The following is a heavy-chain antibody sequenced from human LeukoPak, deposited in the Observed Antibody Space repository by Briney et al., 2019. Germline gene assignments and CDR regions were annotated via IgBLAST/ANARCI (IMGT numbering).Heavy chain of an antibody. D-gene: IGHD3-3*01. Sequence: GGSLRLSCAASGFTFSSSWMTWIRQAPGTGLEWLANLNQDGSVINYVDSVRGRFTISRDNAKYSLYLQLNSLRAEDTAVYYCAGGSGWTTNYWGQGTLVTVSS. CDR2: LNQDGSVI. CDR3: AGGSGWTTNY. J-gene: IGHJ4*02. CDR1: GFTFSSSW. V-gene: IGHV3-7*04.